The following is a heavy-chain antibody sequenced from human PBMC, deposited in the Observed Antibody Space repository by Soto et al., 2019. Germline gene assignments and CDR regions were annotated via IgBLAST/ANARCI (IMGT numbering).Heavy chain of an antibody. CDR1: GFTFSSYG. D-gene: IGHD2-8*01. V-gene: IGHV3-33*01. J-gene: IGHJ3*02. CDR2: IWYDGSNK. Sequence: QVQLVESGGGVVQPGRSLRLSCAASGFTFSSYGMHWVRQAPGKGLEWVAVIWYDGSNKYYADSVKGRFTISRDNSKNTLYLLMNSLRAEDTAVYYCARDSTNVETGTRGAFDIWGQGTMVTVSS. CDR3: ARDSTNVETGTRGAFDI.